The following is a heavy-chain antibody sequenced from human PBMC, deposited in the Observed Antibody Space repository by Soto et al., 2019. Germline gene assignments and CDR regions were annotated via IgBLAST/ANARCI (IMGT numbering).Heavy chain of an antibody. CDR1: GGSISSSPSY. J-gene: IGHJ4*01. CDR2: ISYSGNT. D-gene: IGHD3-10*01. Sequence: SETLSLTCTVSGGSISSSPSYWGWIRQPPGKGLEWIAIISYSGNTYYTPSLKSRVTISADTSKNQFSLSLTSVTAADAALYFCARRNYPYYFDYWGHGTLVTVSS. V-gene: IGHV4-39*01. CDR3: ARRNYPYYFDY.